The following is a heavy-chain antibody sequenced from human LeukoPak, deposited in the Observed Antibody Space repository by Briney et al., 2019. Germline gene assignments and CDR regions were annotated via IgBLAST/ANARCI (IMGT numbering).Heavy chain of an antibody. V-gene: IGHV4-39*01. Sequence: PSETLSLTCNVSGDSISSSNYYWAWLRQPPGKGLEWIGNIYSSGTTHFSPSLRSRLTMSADNSKNQLFLKMISVTAADTAVYYCARHNMDLSDFDFWGQGTLVTVSS. CDR3: ARHNMDLSDFDF. D-gene: IGHD3-3*01. J-gene: IGHJ4*02. CDR2: IYSSGTT. CDR1: GDSISSSNYY.